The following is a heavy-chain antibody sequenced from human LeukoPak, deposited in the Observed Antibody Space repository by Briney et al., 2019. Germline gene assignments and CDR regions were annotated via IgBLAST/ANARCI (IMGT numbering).Heavy chain of an antibody. CDR2: IYHSGST. J-gene: IGHJ4*02. V-gene: IGHV4-39*07. CDR3: ARDHQLYSNFY. D-gene: IGHD4-11*01. CDR1: GVSISGSGHY. Sequence: PSETLSLTCAVSGVSISGSGHYWGWIRQPPGKGLEWIGNIYHSGSTYYNASLQSRVTISIDTSRNQFSLKLSSVTAADTAVYYCARDHQLYSNFYWGQGTLVTVSS.